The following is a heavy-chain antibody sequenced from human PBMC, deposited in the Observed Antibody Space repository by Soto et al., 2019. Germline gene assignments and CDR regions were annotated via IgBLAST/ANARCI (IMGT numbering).Heavy chain of an antibody. J-gene: IGHJ4*02. CDR2: ISGSGGST. D-gene: IGHD1-26*01. Sequence: PGGSLRLSCAASGFTFSSYAMSWVRQAPGKGLEWVSAISGSGGSTYYADSVKGRFTISRDNSKNTLYLQMNNLRAEDTAVYYCANWRGPVGAIYFDYWGQGTLVTVSS. CDR3: ANWRGPVGAIYFDY. CDR1: GFTFSSYA. V-gene: IGHV3-23*01.